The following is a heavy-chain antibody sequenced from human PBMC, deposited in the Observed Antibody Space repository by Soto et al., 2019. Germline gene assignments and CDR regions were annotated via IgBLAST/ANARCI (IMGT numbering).Heavy chain of an antibody. Sequence: TSETLSLTWSVSGGSISNYYWSWIRQSAGKGLEWIGRIYPGGSTNYNPSLKSRVTMSVDTSKNQFSLRLTSVTAADTAVYYCARASVGPPGGGSWIMPFDFWGQGTRVT. V-gene: IGHV4-4*07. CDR3: ARASVGPPGGGSWIMPFDF. CDR1: GGSISNYY. CDR2: IYPGGST. D-gene: IGHD2-15*01. J-gene: IGHJ4*02.